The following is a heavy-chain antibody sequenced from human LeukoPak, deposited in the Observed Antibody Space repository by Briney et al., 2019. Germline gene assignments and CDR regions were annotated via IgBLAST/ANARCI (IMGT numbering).Heavy chain of an antibody. J-gene: IGHJ4*02. Sequence: GGSLRLSCAASGCTFSSYGMHWVRRTPGGGLEWVAVMTFDGSNKDYRDSVKGRFIISRDSSKNTLYLQMHSLRAQDTALYYCAKDKGDFGDFYYFDNWGQGILVTVYS. CDR3: AKDKGDFGDFYYFDN. CDR1: GCTFSSYG. V-gene: IGHV3-30*18. CDR2: MTFDGSNK. D-gene: IGHD4-17*01.